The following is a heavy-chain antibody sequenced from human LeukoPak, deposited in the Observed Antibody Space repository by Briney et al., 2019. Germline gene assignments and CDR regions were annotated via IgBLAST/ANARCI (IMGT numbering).Heavy chain of an antibody. D-gene: IGHD4-17*01. CDR1: GFTFSTYS. Sequence: PGGSLRLSCAASGFTFSTYSMNWVRQAPGKGLEWVSSISSSSSYIYYADSVKGRFTISRDNARNSLYLQVNSLRAEDTAVYYCARDSTGLRYFDYWGQGTLVTVSS. CDR3: ARDSTGLRYFDY. CDR2: ISSSSSYI. V-gene: IGHV3-21*04. J-gene: IGHJ4*02.